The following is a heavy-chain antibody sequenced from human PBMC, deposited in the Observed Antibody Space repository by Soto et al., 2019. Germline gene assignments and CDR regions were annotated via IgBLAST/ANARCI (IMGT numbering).Heavy chain of an antibody. Sequence: SETLSLTCTVSGGSISSSSYYWGWIRQPPGKGLEWIGSIYYSGSTYYNPSLKSRVTISVDTSKNQFSLKLSSVTAADTAVYYCARFRRMTTVTTGYYFDYWGQGTLVTVSS. V-gene: IGHV4-39*01. CDR1: GGSISSSSYY. J-gene: IGHJ4*02. CDR3: ARFRRMTTVTTGYYFDY. CDR2: IYYSGST. D-gene: IGHD4-4*01.